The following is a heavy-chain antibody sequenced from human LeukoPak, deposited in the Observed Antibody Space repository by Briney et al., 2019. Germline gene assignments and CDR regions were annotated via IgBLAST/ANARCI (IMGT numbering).Heavy chain of an antibody. CDR1: GFTFSSYW. J-gene: IGHJ4*02. D-gene: IGHD1-26*01. V-gene: IGHV3-30*02. CDR3: AKDTSGSYYVFDY. Sequence: GGSLRLSCVASGFTFSSYWMSWVRQVPGKGLEWVAFIRYDGSNKYYADSVKGRFTISRDNSKNTLYLQMNSLRAEDTAVYYCAKDTSGSYYVFDYWGQGTLVTVSS. CDR2: IRYDGSNK.